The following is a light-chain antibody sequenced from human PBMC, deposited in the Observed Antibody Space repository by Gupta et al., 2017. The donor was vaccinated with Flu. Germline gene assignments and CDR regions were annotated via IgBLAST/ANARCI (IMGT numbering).Light chain of an antibody. Sequence: GESATINGKSTQSVISSSSVKSDLAWYQQKPRQPPKLLIYGASTRESGVPARFSGSGSGTDFTLTISSLQSEDLAVYYCQQYYNSPPFTFGRGTKVEIK. V-gene: IGKV4-1*01. J-gene: IGKJ4*01. CDR1: QSVISSSSVKSD. CDR2: GAS. CDR3: QQYYNSPPFT.